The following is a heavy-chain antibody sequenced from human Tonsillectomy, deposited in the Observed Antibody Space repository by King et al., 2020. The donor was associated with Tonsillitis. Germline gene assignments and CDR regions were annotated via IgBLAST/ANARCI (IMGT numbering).Heavy chain of an antibody. CDR3: ATGSGTYVGDIDY. V-gene: IGHV5-51*01. CDR2: IYLGDSDT. D-gene: IGHD3-10*01. CDR1: GHTHW. Sequence: DVQLVQSGAEVKKPGEPLKISCKDSGHTHWIVWVRQMPGKGLEWMGVIYLGDSDTRYSPSFQGRVTMSADKSISTAYLQWSSLKAPDTATYYCATGSGTYVGDIDYWGQGSLVTVSS. J-gene: IGHJ4*02.